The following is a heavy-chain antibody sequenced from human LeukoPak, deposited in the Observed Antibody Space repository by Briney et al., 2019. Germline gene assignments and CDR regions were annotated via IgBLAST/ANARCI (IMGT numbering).Heavy chain of an antibody. V-gene: IGHV1-2*02. CDR3: ARFRLKNDYGDYEWGPDAFDI. CDR2: INPNSGGT. D-gene: IGHD4-17*01. CDR1: GYTFTGYY. Sequence: GASVKVSCKASGYTFTGYYMHWVRQAPGQGLEWMGWINPNSGGTNYAQKFQGRVTMTRDTSISTAYMELSRLRSDDTAVYYCARFRLKNDYGDYEWGPDAFDIWGQGTMVTVSS. J-gene: IGHJ3*02.